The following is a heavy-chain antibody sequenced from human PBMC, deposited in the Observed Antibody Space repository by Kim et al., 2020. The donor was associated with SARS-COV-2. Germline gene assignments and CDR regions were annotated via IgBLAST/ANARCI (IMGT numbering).Heavy chain of an antibody. CDR3: ARLQTYYYDSSGYSLYYYYGMDV. D-gene: IGHD3-22*01. CDR1: GYTFTSYD. J-gene: IGHJ6*02. Sequence: ASVKVSCKASGYTFTSYDINWVRQATGQGLEWMGWMNPNSGNTGYAQKFQGRVTMTRNTSISTAYMELSSLRSEDTAVYYCARLQTYYYDSSGYSLYYYYGMDVWGQGTTVTVSS. V-gene: IGHV1-8*01. CDR2: MNPNSGNT.